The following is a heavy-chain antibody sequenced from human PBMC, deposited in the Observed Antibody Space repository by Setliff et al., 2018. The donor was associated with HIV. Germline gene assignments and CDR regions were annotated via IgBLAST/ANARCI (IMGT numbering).Heavy chain of an antibody. D-gene: IGHD5-18*01. CDR3: ARGGVRGYSYGEAFDI. V-gene: IGHV1-46*01. CDR2: IAPSSGGI. J-gene: IGHJ3*02. Sequence: GASVKVSCKASGYTFTSYILHWVRQAAGQGLEWVGRIAPSSGGIHYAQKFHGRLTITADDSTRTVYMELNSLGSGDTAVYYCARGGVRGYSYGEAFDIWGQGTLVTVSS. CDR1: GYTFTSYI.